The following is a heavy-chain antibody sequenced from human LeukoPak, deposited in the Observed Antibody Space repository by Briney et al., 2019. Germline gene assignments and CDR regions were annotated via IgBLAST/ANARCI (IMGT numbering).Heavy chain of an antibody. CDR3: AKGSVGCIVVLPAALGTGFDY. CDR2: ISGSGGTI. Sequence: PGGSLRLSCAASGFTFSSYAMSWVRQAPGKGLEWVSAISGSGGTIYYADSVKGRFTISRDNSKNTLYLQMNSLRAEDTAVYYCAKGSVGCIVVLPAALGTGFDYWGQGTLVTVSS. V-gene: IGHV3-23*01. CDR1: GFTFSSYA. D-gene: IGHD2-2*01. J-gene: IGHJ4*02.